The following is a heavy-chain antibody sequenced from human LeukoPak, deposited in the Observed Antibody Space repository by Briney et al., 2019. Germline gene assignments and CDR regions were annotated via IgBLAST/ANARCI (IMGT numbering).Heavy chain of an antibody. D-gene: IGHD6-13*01. V-gene: IGHV3-30-3*01. J-gene: IGHJ6*02. CDR2: ISYDGSNK. Sequence: PGGSLRLSCAASGFTFSNYAMHWVRQAPGKGLEWVAVISYDGSNKYYADSVKGRFTISRDNSKNTLYLQMNSLRAEDTAVYYCAKDWSSSWLAAIGYYYYGMDVWGQGTTVTVSS. CDR3: AKDWSSSWLAAIGYYYYGMDV. CDR1: GFTFSNYA.